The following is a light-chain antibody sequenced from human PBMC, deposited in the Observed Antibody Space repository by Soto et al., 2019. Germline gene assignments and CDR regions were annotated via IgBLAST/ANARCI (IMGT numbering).Light chain of an antibody. CDR3: QQYDIWPPYT. Sequence: EIVMTQSPATLSVSPGERATLSCRASQSVSSKLAWYQQKPGQAPRLLIYRASTRATDIPARFSGSGSGTEFTVTISSLQSEDFAIYYCQQYDIWPPYTFGQGTKGDIK. J-gene: IGKJ2*01. CDR1: QSVSSK. CDR2: RAS. V-gene: IGKV3-15*01.